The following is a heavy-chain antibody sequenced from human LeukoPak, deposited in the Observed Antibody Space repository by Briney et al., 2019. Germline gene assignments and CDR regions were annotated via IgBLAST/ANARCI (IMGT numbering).Heavy chain of an antibody. Sequence: ASVKVSCKASGYTFTSYGISWVRQAPGQGLEWMGWISAYNGNTNYAQKLHGRVTMTTDTSTSTAYMELRILRSDDTAVYYCAMSFYYDSTEGWFDPWGQGTLVTVSS. CDR1: GYTFTSYG. CDR2: ISAYNGNT. D-gene: IGHD3-22*01. V-gene: IGHV1-18*01. CDR3: AMSFYYDSTEGWFDP. J-gene: IGHJ5*02.